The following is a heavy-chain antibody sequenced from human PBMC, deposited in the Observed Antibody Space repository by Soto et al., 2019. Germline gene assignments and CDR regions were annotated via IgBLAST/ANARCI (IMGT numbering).Heavy chain of an antibody. CDR2: IKSKTDGGTT. J-gene: IGHJ6*02. CDR1: GFTFSNAW. V-gene: IGHV3-15*07. CDR3: TTAPGRHLYYYYGMDV. Sequence: PGGSLRLSCAVSGFTFSNAWMNWVRQAPGKGLEWVGRIKSKTDGGTTDYAAPVKGRFTISRDDSKNTLYLQMNSLKTEDTAVYYCTTAPGRHLYYYYGMDVWGQGTTVTVSS.